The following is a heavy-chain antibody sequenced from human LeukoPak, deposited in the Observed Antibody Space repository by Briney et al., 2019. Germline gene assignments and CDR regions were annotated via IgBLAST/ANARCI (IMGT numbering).Heavy chain of an antibody. V-gene: IGHV1-69*06. CDR2: IIPIFGTA. CDR3: AICLTGVVVAAYFDY. Sequence: GASVKVSCKASGGTFSSYAISWVRQAPGLGLEWMGGIIPIFGTANYAQKFQGRVTITADKSTSTAYMELSSLRSEDTAVYYCAICLTGVVVAAYFDYWGQGTLVTVSS. D-gene: IGHD2-15*01. CDR1: GGTFSSYA. J-gene: IGHJ4*02.